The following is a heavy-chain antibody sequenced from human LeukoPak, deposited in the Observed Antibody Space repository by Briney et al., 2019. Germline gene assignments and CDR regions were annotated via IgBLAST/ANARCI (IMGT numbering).Heavy chain of an antibody. CDR3: ARGPQDIEYYFDY. J-gene: IGHJ4*02. D-gene: IGHD2-15*01. CDR1: GGSISSCY. CDR2: IYYSGST. V-gene: IGHV4-59*01. Sequence: PSETLSLTCTVSGGSISSCYWSWIRQPPGKGLEWIGYIYYSGSTNYNPSLKSRVTISVDTAKNQFSLKLSSVTAADTAVYYCARGPQDIEYYFDYWGQGTLVTVSS.